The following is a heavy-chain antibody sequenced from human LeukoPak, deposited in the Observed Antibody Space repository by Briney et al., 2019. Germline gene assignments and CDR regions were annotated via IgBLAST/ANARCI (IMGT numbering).Heavy chain of an antibody. J-gene: IGHJ4*02. CDR2: IYYSGST. D-gene: IGHD1-7*01. CDR1: GGSISSYY. CDR3: ARHSASRTKEYYFDY. V-gene: IGHV4-59*01. Sequence: SETLSLTCTVSGGSISSYYWSWIRQPPGKGLEWIGYIYYSGSTNYNPSLKSRVTISVDTSKNQFSLKLSSVTAADTAVYYCARHSASRTKEYYFDYWGQGTLVTVSS.